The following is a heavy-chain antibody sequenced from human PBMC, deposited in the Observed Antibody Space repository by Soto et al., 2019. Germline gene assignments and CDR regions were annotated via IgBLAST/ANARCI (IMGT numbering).Heavy chain of an antibody. CDR1: GFTFDDYA. Sequence: EVQLVASGGGLVQPGRSLRLSCAASGFTFDDYAMHWVRPAPGKGLEWVSGISWNSGSIGYADPVKGRFTISRDNAKNALYLQMNSLRAEDTALYYCAKGSLIWFGELLPNGGQGTLVTVSS. CDR2: ISWNSGSI. D-gene: IGHD3-10*01. V-gene: IGHV3-9*01. CDR3: AKGSLIWFGELLPN. J-gene: IGHJ4*02.